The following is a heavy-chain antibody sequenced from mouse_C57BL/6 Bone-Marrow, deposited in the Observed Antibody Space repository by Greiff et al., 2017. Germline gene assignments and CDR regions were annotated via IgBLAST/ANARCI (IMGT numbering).Heavy chain of an antibody. V-gene: IGHV1-64*01. CDR2: IHPNSGST. J-gene: IGHJ1*03. D-gene: IGHD1-1*01. Sequence: QVQLKESGAELVKPGASVKLSCKASGYTFTSYWMHWVKQRPGQGLEWIGMIHPNSGSTKYNEKFKSKATLTVDKSSSTAYMQLSSLTSEDSAVYYCASLCGSRGYFDVWGTGTTVTVSS. CDR1: GYTFTSYW. CDR3: ASLCGSRGYFDV.